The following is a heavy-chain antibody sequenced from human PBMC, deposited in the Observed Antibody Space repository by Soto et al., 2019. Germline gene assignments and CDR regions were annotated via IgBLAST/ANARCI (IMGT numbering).Heavy chain of an antibody. D-gene: IGHD7-27*01. Sequence: ASVKVSCKASGCTFTSYAMNWVRQAPGQGLEWMGWINTNTGNPTYAQGFTGRFVFSLDTSVSTAYLQICSLKAEDTAVYYCARGEDSNWDNWYFDLWGRGTLVTVSS. J-gene: IGHJ2*01. CDR3: ARGEDSNWDNWYFDL. CDR1: GCTFTSYA. CDR2: INTNTGNP. V-gene: IGHV7-4-1*01.